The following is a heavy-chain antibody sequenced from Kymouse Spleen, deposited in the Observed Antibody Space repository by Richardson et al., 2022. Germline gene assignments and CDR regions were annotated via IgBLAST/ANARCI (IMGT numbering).Heavy chain of an antibody. J-gene: IGHJ4*02. D-gene: IGHD6-19*01. Sequence: QVQLVESGGGVVQPGRSLRLSCAASGFTFSSYGMHWVRQAPGKGLEWVAVIWYDGSNKYYADSVKGRFTISRDNSKNTLYLQMNSLRAEDTAVYYCARGPGIAVAGTFDYWGQGTLVTVSS. V-gene: IGHV3-33*01. CDR3: ARGPGIAVAGTFDY. CDR2: IWYDGSNK. CDR1: GFTFSSYG.